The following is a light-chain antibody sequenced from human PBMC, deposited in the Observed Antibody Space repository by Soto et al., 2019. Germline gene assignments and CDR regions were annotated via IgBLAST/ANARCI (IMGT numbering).Light chain of an antibody. CDR2: DVS. J-gene: IGLJ1*01. CDR3: SSHAGSNTFV. V-gene: IGLV2-8*01. CDR1: SGDIGGYNY. Sequence: QSALTQPPSASGSPGQSVTISCTGASGDIGGYNYVSWYQQHPGKVPKLMIYDVSKRPSGVPDRFSGSKSGNTASLTVSGLQPEDEADYYCSSHAGSNTFVFGTGTKLTVL.